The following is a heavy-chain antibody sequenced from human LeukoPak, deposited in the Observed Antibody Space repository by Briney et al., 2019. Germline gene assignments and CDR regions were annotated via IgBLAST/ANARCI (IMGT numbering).Heavy chain of an antibody. CDR3: AREDNSFDI. J-gene: IGHJ3*02. Sequence: GGSLRLSCAACGFTFRKYAMHWVRQAPGKGLEWVAVFTYDGSDTYYVDSVKGRFTISRDNSRNALFLQMNSLRPEDTAVYYCAREDNSFDIWGQGTMVTVSS. CDR2: FTYDGSDT. V-gene: IGHV3-30*04. CDR1: GFTFRKYA.